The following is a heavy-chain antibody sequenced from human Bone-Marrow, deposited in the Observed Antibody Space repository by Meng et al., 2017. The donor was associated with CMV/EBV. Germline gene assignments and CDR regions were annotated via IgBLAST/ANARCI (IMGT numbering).Heavy chain of an antibody. CDR2: INHSGST. D-gene: IGHD1-26*01. V-gene: IGHV4-34*01. CDR1: RGSCSGWD. CDR3: ASGGATGRLDY. J-gene: IGHJ4*02. Sequence: FTGAVDRGSCSGWDGSWSRQPQGRGLEWIGEINHSGSTNYNPSLKSRVTISVDTSKNQFSLKLSSVTAADTAVYYCASGGATGRLDYWGQGTLVTVSS.